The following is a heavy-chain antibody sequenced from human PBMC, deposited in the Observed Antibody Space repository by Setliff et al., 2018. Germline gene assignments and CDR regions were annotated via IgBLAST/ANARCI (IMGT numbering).Heavy chain of an antibody. D-gene: IGHD3-10*01. CDR3: VRAVVIRGSKPLDS. Sequence: GGSLRLSCAASGFTFDDYGMSWVRQAPGKGLEWVGRTKNKANAGYMEYAASVKDRFIISRDDSKNSLYLQMYSLKSDDTAVYYCVRAVVIRGSKPLDSWGQGTLVTVSS. CDR1: GFTFDDYG. J-gene: IGHJ4*02. CDR2: TKNKANAGYM. V-gene: IGHV3-72*01.